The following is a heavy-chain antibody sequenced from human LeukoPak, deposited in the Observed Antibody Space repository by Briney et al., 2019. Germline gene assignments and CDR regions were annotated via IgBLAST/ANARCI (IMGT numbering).Heavy chain of an antibody. CDR3: ARGRAMASEIDY. CDR1: GYTFTSYG. J-gene: IGHJ4*02. D-gene: IGHD5-18*01. V-gene: IGHV1-18*04. Sequence: ASVKVSCKASGYTFTSYGISWVRQAPGQGLEWMGWISLYNDNTNYAENLQDRVTMTTDTSTTTAYVELRSLRSDDTAVYYCARGRAMASEIDYWGQGTLVTVSS. CDR2: ISLYNDNT.